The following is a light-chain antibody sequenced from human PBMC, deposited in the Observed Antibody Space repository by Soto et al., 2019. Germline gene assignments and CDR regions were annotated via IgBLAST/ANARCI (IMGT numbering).Light chain of an antibody. CDR3: QQYGSSRLT. CDR1: QSVSSSY. V-gene: IGKV3-20*01. CDR2: GAS. Sequence: EIVLTQSPGTLSLSPGERATLSCRASQSVSSSYLAWYQQKPGQSPRLLTYGASSRATGIPDRFSGSGSGTDCTLTISRLEPEDFAVYYCQQYGSSRLTFGGGTKVEIK. J-gene: IGKJ4*01.